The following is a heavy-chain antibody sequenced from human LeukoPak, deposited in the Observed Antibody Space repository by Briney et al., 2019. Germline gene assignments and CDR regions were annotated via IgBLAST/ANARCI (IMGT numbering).Heavy chain of an antibody. CDR3: AKEYCSSTSCYTGLLVY. Sequence: PGGSLRLSCAASGFTFSSYGMHWVRQAPGKGLEWVAVIWYDGSNKYYADSVKGRSTISRDNSKNTLYLQMNSLRAEDTAVYYCAKEYCSSTSCYTGLLVYWGQGTLVTVSS. D-gene: IGHD2-2*02. CDR1: GFTFSSYG. J-gene: IGHJ4*02. CDR2: IWYDGSNK. V-gene: IGHV3-30*02.